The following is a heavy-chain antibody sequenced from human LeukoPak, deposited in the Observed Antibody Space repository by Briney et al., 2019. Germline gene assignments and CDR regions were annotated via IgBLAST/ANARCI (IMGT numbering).Heavy chain of an antibody. CDR3: TRGFDSSGYYGDLDY. D-gene: IGHD3-22*01. V-gene: IGHV4-34*01. CDR1: GGSFSGYY. CDR2: INHSGST. J-gene: IGHJ4*02. Sequence: SETLSLTCAVYGGSFSGYYWSWIRQPPGKGLEWIGEINHSGSTNYNPSLKSRVTISVDTSKNQFSLKLSSVTAADTAVYYCTRGFDSSGYYGDLDYWGQGTLVTVSS.